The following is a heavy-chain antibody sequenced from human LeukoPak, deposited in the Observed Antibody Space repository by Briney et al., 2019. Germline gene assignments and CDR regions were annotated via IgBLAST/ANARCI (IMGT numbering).Heavy chain of an antibody. CDR2: IYYSGST. J-gene: IGHJ4*02. Sequence: SETLSLTCTVSGASFSSSTCYWGWIRQSPGKGLEWIGSIYYSGSTYYNPSLKSRVTMSVDTSKNQFSLKLSSVTAADTAVCYCARHAGGITATGTRPFDYWAREPWSPSPQ. CDR3: ARHAGGITATGTRPFDY. V-gene: IGHV4-39*01. CDR1: GASFSSSTCY. D-gene: IGHD6-13*01.